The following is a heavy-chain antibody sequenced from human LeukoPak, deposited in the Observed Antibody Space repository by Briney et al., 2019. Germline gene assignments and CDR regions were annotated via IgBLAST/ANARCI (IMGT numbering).Heavy chain of an antibody. CDR2: IYSGGST. CDR1: GFTVSSNY. Sequence: PGGSLRLSCAASGFTVSSNYMSWVHQAPGKGLEWVSVIYSGGSTYYADSVKGRFTISRDNSKNTLYLQMNSLRAEDTAVYYCARDSAYCGGDCYPPDDYWGQGTLVTVSS. D-gene: IGHD2-21*02. CDR3: ARDSAYCGGDCYPPDDY. J-gene: IGHJ4*02. V-gene: IGHV3-66*01.